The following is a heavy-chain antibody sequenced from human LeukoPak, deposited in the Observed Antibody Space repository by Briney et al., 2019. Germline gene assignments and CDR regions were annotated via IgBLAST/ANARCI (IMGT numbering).Heavy chain of an antibody. CDR3: AKVAFSQGYSSGPGDYFDY. CDR2: ISSSGSTI. J-gene: IGHJ4*02. D-gene: IGHD6-19*01. V-gene: IGHV3-11*01. CDR1: GFTFSDYY. Sequence: GGSLRLSCAASGFTFSDYYMSWIRQAPGKGLEWVSYISSSGSTIYYADSVKGRFTISRENSKKTVHLQMNSLRAEDTAVYYCAKVAFSQGYSSGPGDYFDYWGQGTLVTVSS.